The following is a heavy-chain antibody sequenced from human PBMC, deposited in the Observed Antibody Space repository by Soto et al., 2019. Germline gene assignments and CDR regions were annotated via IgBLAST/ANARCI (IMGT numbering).Heavy chain of an antibody. D-gene: IGHD3-10*01. CDR2: INTNGGSR. J-gene: IGHJ4*02. CDR1: GFTFSSYV. CDR3: ARLVYDTRLNYMYFDF. V-gene: IGHV3-23*01. Sequence: GGSLRLSCVASGFTFSSYVMNWVRQAPGKGLEWVSSINTNGGSRYYADSVKGRFTISRDSSNNAVYLQMNSLRAADTAIYFCARLVYDTRLNYMYFDFWGQGALGTVSS.